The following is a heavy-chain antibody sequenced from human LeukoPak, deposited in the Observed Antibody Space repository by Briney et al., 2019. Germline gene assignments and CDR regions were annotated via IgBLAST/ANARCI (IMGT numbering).Heavy chain of an antibody. D-gene: IGHD4-17*01. Sequence: GESLKISCSGSGYRLTSHWIAWVRQMPGKGLEWMGIIDPEDSDPRYSPSFQGQVTISADKSINTAYLQWNTLKASDTAMYYCARQGHHGDYGLWFDSWGQGTLVTLSS. CDR1: GYRLTSHW. V-gene: IGHV5-51*01. CDR3: ARQGHHGDYGLWFDS. J-gene: IGHJ5*01. CDR2: IDPEDSDP.